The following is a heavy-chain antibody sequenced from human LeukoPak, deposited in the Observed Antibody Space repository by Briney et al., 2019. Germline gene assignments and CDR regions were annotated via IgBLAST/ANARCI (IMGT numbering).Heavy chain of an antibody. D-gene: IGHD3-22*01. Sequence: QSGGSLRLSCAASGFTFSSYAMHWVRQAPGKGLEYVSAISSNGGSTYYANSVKGRFTISRDSSKNTLYLQMGSLRAEDMAVYYCARGYDSSGYPAAFDYWGQGTLVTVSS. CDR1: GFTFSSYA. CDR3: ARGYDSSGYPAAFDY. V-gene: IGHV3-64*01. J-gene: IGHJ4*02. CDR2: ISSNGGST.